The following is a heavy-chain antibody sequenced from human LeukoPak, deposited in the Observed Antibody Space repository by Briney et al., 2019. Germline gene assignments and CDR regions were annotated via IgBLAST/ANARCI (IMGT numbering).Heavy chain of an antibody. CDR2: IYTSGRT. CDR3: ARDHVRFIRRRNNVFDI. V-gene: IGHV4-61*02. D-gene: IGHD1-14*01. J-gene: IGHJ3*02. Sequence: SQTLSLTCTVSGGSISSGSYYWSWIRQPAGKGLEWIGRIYTSGRTNYNPSLKSRVTISVDTSKNQFSLKLSSVTAADTAVYYCARDHVRFIRRRNNVFDIWGQGTMVTVSS. CDR1: GGSISSGSYY.